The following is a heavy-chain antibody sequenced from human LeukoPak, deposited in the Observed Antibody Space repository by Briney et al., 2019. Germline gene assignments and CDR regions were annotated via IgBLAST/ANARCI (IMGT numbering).Heavy chain of an antibody. J-gene: IGHJ6*03. D-gene: IGHD6-13*01. V-gene: IGHV4-38-2*01. Sequence: SETLSLTCAVPGYSISSGYYWGWIRQPPGKGLEWIGSIYHSGSTYYNPSLKSRVTISVDTSKNQFSLKLSSVTAADTAVYYCARSASSSWYRKPYYYYMDVWGKGTTVTVSS. CDR1: GYSISSGYY. CDR3: ARSASSSWYRKPYYYYMDV. CDR2: IYHSGST.